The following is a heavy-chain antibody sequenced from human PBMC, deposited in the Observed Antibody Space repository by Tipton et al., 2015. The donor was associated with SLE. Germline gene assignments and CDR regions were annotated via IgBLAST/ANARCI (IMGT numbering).Heavy chain of an antibody. CDR2: IYYSGGT. CDR1: GGSMSTYY. CDR3: ARYSLTNWHLDL. J-gene: IGHJ2*01. Sequence: GSLRLSCTVSGGSMSTYYWSWIRLPPGKGLEWIGYIYYSGGTSYNPSLNSRVTISVDTSRNQFSLKLTSETAADSAVYYCARYSLTNWHLDLWGRGSLVTVSS. D-gene: IGHD2-15*01. V-gene: IGHV4-59*01.